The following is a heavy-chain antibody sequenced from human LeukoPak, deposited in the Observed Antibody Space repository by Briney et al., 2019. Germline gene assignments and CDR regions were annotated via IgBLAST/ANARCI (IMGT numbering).Heavy chain of an antibody. V-gene: IGHV3-7*01. CDR3: ARAVSSGWYFDP. D-gene: IGHD6-19*01. Sequence: PGGSLRLSCTVSGFTVSSNSMSWVRQAPGKGLEWVANIKQDGSEKYYVDSVKGRFTISRDNAKNSLYLQMNSLRAEDTAVYYCARAVSSGWYFDPWGQGTLVTVSS. CDR2: IKQDGSEK. J-gene: IGHJ5*02. CDR1: GFTVSSNS.